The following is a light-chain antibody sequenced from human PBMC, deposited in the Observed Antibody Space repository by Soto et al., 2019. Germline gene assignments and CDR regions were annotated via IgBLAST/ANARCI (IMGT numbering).Light chain of an antibody. CDR2: AAS. Sequence: EVVMTQSPATLSVSPGERATLSCRASQSVSRNLAWYQQRPGQAPRLLIDAASPRASGITARFSGSGSETQFTLTISSLQSEDFAVYYCQHYNDWPRTFGQGTKVEI. J-gene: IGKJ1*01. CDR1: QSVSRN. CDR3: QHYNDWPRT. V-gene: IGKV3-15*01.